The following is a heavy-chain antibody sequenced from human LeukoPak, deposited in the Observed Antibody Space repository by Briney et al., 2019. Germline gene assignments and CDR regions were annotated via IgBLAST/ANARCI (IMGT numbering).Heavy chain of an antibody. CDR1: GFTFSGYT. D-gene: IGHD6-19*01. Sequence: GGSLRLSCAASGFTFSGYTMNWVRQAPGKGLEWVSSISSSSNYIYYADSVKGRFTISRDNAKNSLYLQMNSLRAEDTAVYYCARDPSSGRGAEYFQHWGQGTLVTVSS. V-gene: IGHV3-21*01. CDR3: ARDPSSGRGAEYFQH. J-gene: IGHJ1*01. CDR2: ISSSSNYI.